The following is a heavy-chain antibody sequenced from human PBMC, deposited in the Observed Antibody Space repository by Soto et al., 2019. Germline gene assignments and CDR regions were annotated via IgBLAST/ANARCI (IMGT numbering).Heavy chain of an antibody. J-gene: IGHJ5*02. V-gene: IGHV1-18*01. CDR1: GYTFTSYG. CDR2: ISAYNGNT. D-gene: IGHD1-7*01. CDR3: AMLNYVNNWFDP. Sequence: ASVKVSCKASGYTFTSYGISWVRQAPGQGLEWMGWISAYNGNTNYAQKLQGRVTMTTDTSTSTAYMELRSLRSDDTAAYYCAMLNYVNNWFDPWGQGTLVTVSS.